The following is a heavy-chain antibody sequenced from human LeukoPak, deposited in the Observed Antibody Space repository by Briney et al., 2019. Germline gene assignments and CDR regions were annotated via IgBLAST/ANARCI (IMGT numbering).Heavy chain of an antibody. CDR2: IYYSDAA. CDR3: ARQTTVGPSYWYFDL. CDR1: GGSISSSSFY. V-gene: IGHV4-39*01. Sequence: SETLSLTCSVSGGSISSSSFYWGWIRQPPGKGLEWIGSIYYSDAAYYNPSLKGRVAITIDTSKNQFSLKVSSVTAADTAVYYCARQTTVGPSYWYFDLWARGTLVTVSS. J-gene: IGHJ2*01. D-gene: IGHD4-17*01.